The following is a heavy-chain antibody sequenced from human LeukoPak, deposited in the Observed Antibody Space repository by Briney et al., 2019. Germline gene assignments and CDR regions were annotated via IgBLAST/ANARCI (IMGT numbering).Heavy chain of an antibody. V-gene: IGHV6-1*01. CDR3: ARGTAAAFEY. Sequence: SQTLSLTCAISGDSASSKSAVWHWIRQSPSRGLEWLGRTYYRSTWSNDYAVSAKSRITINPDTSKNHFSLQLNSVTTEDAAVYYCARGTAAAFEYCGQGTLVTVSS. J-gene: IGHJ4*02. D-gene: IGHD1/OR15-1a*01. CDR2: TYYRSTWSN. CDR1: GDSASSKSAV.